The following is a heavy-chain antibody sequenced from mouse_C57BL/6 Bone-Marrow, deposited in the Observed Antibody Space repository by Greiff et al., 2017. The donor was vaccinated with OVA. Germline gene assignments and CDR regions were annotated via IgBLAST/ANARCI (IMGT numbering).Heavy chain of an antibody. Sequence: QVQLKESGAELVRPGTSVKMSCKASGYTFTNYWIGWAKQRPGHGLEWIGDIYPGGGYTNYNEKFKGKATLTADKSSSTAYMQFSSLTSEDSAIYYCARSYGNSLFDYWGQGTTLTVSS. D-gene: IGHD2-1*01. CDR1: GYTFTNYW. J-gene: IGHJ2*01. V-gene: IGHV1-63*01. CDR3: ARSYGNSLFDY. CDR2: IYPGGGYT.